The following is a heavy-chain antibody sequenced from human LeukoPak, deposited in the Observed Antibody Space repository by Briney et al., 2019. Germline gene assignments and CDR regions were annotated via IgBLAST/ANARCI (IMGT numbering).Heavy chain of an antibody. V-gene: IGHV1-69*05. CDR3: ARADRGGAGGYYYYYMDV. Sequence: GSSMKVSCKASGGTFSSYAISWVRQAPGQGLEWMGGIIPIFGTANYAQKFQGRVTITTDESTSTAYMELSSLRSEDTAVYYCARADRGGAGGYYYYYMDVWGKGTTVTVSS. CDR1: GGTFSSYA. CDR2: IIPIFGTA. J-gene: IGHJ6*03. D-gene: IGHD3-10*01.